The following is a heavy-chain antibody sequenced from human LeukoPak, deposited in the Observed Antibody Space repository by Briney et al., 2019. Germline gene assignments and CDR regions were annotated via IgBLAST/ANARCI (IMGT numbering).Heavy chain of an antibody. V-gene: IGHV1-2*02. CDR1: GYTFTGYY. CDR2: INPNSGGT. Sequence: ASVKVSCKASGYTFTGYYMHWVRQAPGQGLEWMGWINPNSGGTNYAQKFQGRVTMTRDTSISTAYMELSRLRSDDTAVYYCAGEGKDRWELLPVYFDYWGQGTLVTVSS. J-gene: IGHJ4*02. CDR3: AGEGKDRWELLPVYFDY. D-gene: IGHD1-26*01.